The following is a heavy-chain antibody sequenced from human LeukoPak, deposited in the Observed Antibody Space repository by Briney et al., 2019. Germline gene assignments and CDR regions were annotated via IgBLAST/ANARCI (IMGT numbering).Heavy chain of an antibody. V-gene: IGHV3-21*01. CDR1: PLTFSSYD. CDR2: ISSSSSYR. J-gene: IGHJ4*02. CDR3: ARGFGEFLL. Sequence: GGSLRLSCAAPPLTFSSYDMNWVRQAPGKGLEWVSFISSSSSYRYYADSVKGRFTISRDNSKNSLYLLMNSLRAEDAAVYYCARGFGEFLLWGQGTLVTVSS. D-gene: IGHD3-10*01.